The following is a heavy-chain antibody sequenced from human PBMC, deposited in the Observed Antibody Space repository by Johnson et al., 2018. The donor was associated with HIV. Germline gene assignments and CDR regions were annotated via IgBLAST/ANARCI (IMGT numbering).Heavy chain of an antibody. CDR3: AKDLSYPKTRAFDI. CDR1: GFTFSSYT. V-gene: IGHV3-30*04. D-gene: IGHD2/OR15-2a*01. Sequence: QVQLVVSGGGVVQPGRSLRLSCAASGFTFSSYTIHWVRQAPGKGLEWVAVISYDGSNKYYADSVKGRFTISRDNSKNTLYLQMYSLRAEDTAVYYCAKDLSYPKTRAFDIWGQGTMVTVSS. J-gene: IGHJ3*02. CDR2: ISYDGSNK.